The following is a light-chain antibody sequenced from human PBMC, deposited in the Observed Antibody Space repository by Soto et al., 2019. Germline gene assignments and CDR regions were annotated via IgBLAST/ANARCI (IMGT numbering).Light chain of an antibody. CDR3: YSCTCNSGTRYV. Sequence: QSALTQPASVSGSPGQSITISCTGTSSDIGASNYVSWYQQHPGQAPKLMISDVSNRPSGVSDRFSGSKSGNTASLTISGLEAEDEDDYDCYSCTCNSGTRYVFGTGTKLTVL. CDR1: SSDIGASNY. J-gene: IGLJ1*01. V-gene: IGLV2-14*03. CDR2: DVS.